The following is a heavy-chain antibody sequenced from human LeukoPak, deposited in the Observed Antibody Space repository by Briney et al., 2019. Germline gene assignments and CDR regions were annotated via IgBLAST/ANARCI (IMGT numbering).Heavy chain of an antibody. J-gene: IGHJ6*03. D-gene: IGHD3-16*01. V-gene: IGHV4-39*01. Sequence: SETLSLTCTVSGGSISSSSYYWGWIRQPPGKGLEWIGSIFYSGSTYYNPSLKSRVTISVDTSKNQFSLKLSSVTAADTAVYYCVRQLGYYMDVWGKGTTVTISS. CDR3: VRQLGYYMDV. CDR2: IFYSGST. CDR1: GGSISSSSYY.